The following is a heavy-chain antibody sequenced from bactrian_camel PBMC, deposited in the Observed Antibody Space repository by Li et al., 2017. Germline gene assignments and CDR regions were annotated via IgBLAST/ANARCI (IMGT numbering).Heavy chain of an antibody. V-gene: IGHV3S6*01. CDR2: IFTANDLT. J-gene: IGHJ4*01. CDR3: VADPDVIWRGGIYCGTPTGFTY. Sequence: VQLVESGGGSVQAGGSLRLSCAASGYDFRGRCMAWFRQAPGKEREGVAVIFTANDLTSYADSVKGRFTISRDTTKNTMYLQMNSLKPEDTAIYYCVADPDVIWRGGIYCGTPTGFTYRGQGTQVTVS. CDR1: GYDFRGRC. D-gene: IGHD1*01.